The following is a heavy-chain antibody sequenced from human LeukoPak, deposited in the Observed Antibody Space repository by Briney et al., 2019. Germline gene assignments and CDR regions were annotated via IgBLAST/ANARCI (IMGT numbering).Heavy chain of an antibody. CDR3: ARDRGTFDY. V-gene: IGHV3-30-3*01. CDR1: GFTFSSYA. J-gene: IGHJ4*02. Sequence: GSLRHSCAASGFTFSSYAMHWVRQAPGKGLEWVAVISYDGSNKYYADSVKGRFTISRDNSKNTLYLQMNSLRAEDTAVYYCARDRGTFDYWGQGTLVTVSS. D-gene: IGHD3-16*01. CDR2: ISYDGSNK.